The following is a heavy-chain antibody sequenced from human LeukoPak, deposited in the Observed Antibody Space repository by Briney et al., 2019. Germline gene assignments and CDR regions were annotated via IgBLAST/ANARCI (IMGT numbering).Heavy chain of an antibody. CDR2: IIPIFGTA. CDR3: ARDAYNWNDGRFDY. V-gene: IGHV1-69*05. CDR1: GGTFSSYA. J-gene: IGHJ4*02. D-gene: IGHD1-1*01. Sequence: SVKVSCKASGGTFSSYAISWVRQAPGQGLEWMGGIIPIFGTANYAQKFQGRVTITTDESTSTAYMELSSLRSEDTAVYYCARDAYNWNDGRFDYWGQGTLVTVSS.